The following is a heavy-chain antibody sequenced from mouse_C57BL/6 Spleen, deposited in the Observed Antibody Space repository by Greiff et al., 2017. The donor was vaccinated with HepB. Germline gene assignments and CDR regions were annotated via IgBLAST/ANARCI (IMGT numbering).Heavy chain of an antibody. D-gene: IGHD6-1*01. Sequence: QVQLQQSGPELVKPGASVKISCKASGYAFSSSWMNWVKQRPGKGLEWIGRIYPGDGDTNYNGKFKGKATLTADKSSSTAYMQLSSLTSEDSAVYFCANPTLPNAMDYWGQGTSVTVSS. CDR2: IYPGDGDT. V-gene: IGHV1-82*01. CDR3: ANPTLPNAMDY. J-gene: IGHJ4*01. CDR1: GYAFSSSW.